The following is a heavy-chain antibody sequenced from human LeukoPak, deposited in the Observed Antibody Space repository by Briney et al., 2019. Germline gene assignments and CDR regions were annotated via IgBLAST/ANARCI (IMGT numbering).Heavy chain of an antibody. D-gene: IGHD2-2*01. J-gene: IGHJ3*02. CDR1: GFTFSSYA. CDR2: ISYDGSNK. CDR3: ASRVPAAKSAFDI. Sequence: GGSLRLSCAASGFTFSSYAMHWVRQAPGKGLEWVALISYDGSNKYYADSVKGRFTISRDNSKNTLYLQMNSLRAEDTAVYYCASRVPAAKSAFDIWGQGTMVTVSS. V-gene: IGHV3-30-3*01.